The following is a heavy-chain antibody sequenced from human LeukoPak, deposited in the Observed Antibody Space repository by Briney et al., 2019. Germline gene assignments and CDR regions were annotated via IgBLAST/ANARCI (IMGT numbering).Heavy chain of an antibody. Sequence: SETLSLTCTVSGGSISSYYWSWIRQPPGKGLEWIGYIYNSGSTNYNPSLKSRVTISVDTSKNQFSLKLSSVTAADTAVYYCARHFIARVAVAGNWFDPWGQGTLVTVSS. CDR2: IYNSGST. D-gene: IGHD6-19*01. CDR3: ARHFIARVAVAGNWFDP. J-gene: IGHJ5*02. V-gene: IGHV4-59*08. CDR1: GGSISSYY.